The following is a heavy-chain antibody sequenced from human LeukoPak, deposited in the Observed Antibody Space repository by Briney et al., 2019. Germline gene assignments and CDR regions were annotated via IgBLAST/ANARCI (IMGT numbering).Heavy chain of an antibody. V-gene: IGHV6-1*01. J-gene: IGHJ4*02. CDR3: AREDPQWLGWGGFDY. CDR2: TYYRSKWYN. CDR1: GDIVSSNSAA. D-gene: IGHD6-19*01. Sequence: SQTLSLTCAISGDIVSSNSAAWNWIRQSPSRGLEWLGRTYYRSKWYNDYAVSVKSRITINPDTSKNQFSLQLNSVTPEDTAVYYCAREDPQWLGWGGFDYWGQGTLVTVSS.